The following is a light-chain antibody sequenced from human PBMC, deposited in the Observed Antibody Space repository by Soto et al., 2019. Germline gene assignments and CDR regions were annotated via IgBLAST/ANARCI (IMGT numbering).Light chain of an antibody. Sequence: EIVLTQSPATLSLSPGERATLSCRASQSVSSYLAWYQQKPGQAPRLLIYDASNRATGIPARFSGSGSGTDFTLTISSLQSEDCAIYYCQQYHTWPITFGQGTRLEIK. CDR2: DAS. V-gene: IGKV3-11*01. CDR1: QSVSSY. CDR3: QQYHTWPIT. J-gene: IGKJ5*01.